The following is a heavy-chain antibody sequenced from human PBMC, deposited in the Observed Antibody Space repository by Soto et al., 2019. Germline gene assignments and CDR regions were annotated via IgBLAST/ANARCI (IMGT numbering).Heavy chain of an antibody. CDR2: INPNSGGT. Sequence: ASVKVSCKASGYTFTGYYMHWVRQAPGQGLEWMGWINPNSGGTNYAQKSQGWVTMTRDTSISTAYMELSRLRSDDTAVYYCARGTSSWASSYAGMDVWGQRNTVPVSS. CDR3: ARGTSSWASSYAGMDV. CDR1: GYTFTGYY. V-gene: IGHV1-2*04. D-gene: IGHD6-13*01. J-gene: IGHJ6*02.